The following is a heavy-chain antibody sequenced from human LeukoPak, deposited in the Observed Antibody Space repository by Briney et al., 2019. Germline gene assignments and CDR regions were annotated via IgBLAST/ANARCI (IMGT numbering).Heavy chain of an antibody. CDR3: AREGSSDWSYWYFDL. Sequence: ASVKVSCKASGYTFTSYGISWVRQAPGQGLEWMGWISAYNGNTNYAQKLQGRVTMTTDTSTSTAYMELRSLRSDDTAVYYCAREGSSDWSYWYFDLWGRGTLVTVSS. D-gene: IGHD6-19*01. V-gene: IGHV1-18*01. J-gene: IGHJ2*01. CDR1: GYTFTSYG. CDR2: ISAYNGNT.